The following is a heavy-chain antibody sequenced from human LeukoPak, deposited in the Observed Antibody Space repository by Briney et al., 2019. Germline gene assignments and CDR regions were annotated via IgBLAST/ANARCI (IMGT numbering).Heavy chain of an antibody. CDR3: AGGGGWYDSSAVGWFDP. CDR1: GSTFSDYY. CDR2: ISSSSSYT. V-gene: IGHV3-11*03. D-gene: IGHD3-22*01. J-gene: IGHJ5*02. Sequence: GSLILSCAASGSTFSDYYMSWIREPRGKGEEWGSYISSSSSYTNYAASVKGRFTISRDHAKNSLYLQMNSLRAEDTAVYYCAGGGGWYDSSAVGWFDPWGQGTLVTVSS.